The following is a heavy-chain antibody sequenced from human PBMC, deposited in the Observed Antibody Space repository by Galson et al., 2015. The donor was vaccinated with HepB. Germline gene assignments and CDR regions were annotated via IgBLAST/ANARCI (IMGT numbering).Heavy chain of an antibody. CDR1: GFTFRSYS. CDR2: ISSSSSYI. Sequence: SLRLSCAASGFTFRSYSMNWVRQAPGKGLEWVSVISSSSSYIHYADSVKGRFTISRDNAENPLYLQMNSLRAEDTAVYYCARAWRDGYNFGSFGYGMDVWGQGTTVTVSS. V-gene: IGHV3-21*01. D-gene: IGHD5-24*01. J-gene: IGHJ6*02. CDR3: ARAWRDGYNFGSFGYGMDV.